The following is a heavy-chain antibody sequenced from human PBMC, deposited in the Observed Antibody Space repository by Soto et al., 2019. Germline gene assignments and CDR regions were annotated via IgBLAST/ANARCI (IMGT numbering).Heavy chain of an antibody. J-gene: IGHJ4*02. D-gene: IGHD6-13*01. CDR3: RTEYRVWVIAAAVGGG. V-gene: IGHV3-15*01. CDR2: IKSKTDGGTT. Sequence: EVQLVESGGGLVKPGGSLRLSCAASGFTFSNAWMSWVRQAPGKGLEWVGRIKSKTDGGTTDYAAPVKGRFTISRHDSKNTLYLQMKRLHTEVIVGYYCRTEYRVWVIAAAVGGGWGQGTLVSVSS. CDR1: GFTFSNAW.